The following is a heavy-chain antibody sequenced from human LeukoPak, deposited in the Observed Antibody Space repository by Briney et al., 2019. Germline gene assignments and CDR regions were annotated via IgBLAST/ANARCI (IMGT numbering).Heavy chain of an antibody. J-gene: IGHJ5*02. CDR2: ISSSDYSR. CDR1: GFNFSDHY. Sequence: GGSLRLSCAASGFNFSDHYMSWLRQAPGKGLEWLAYISSSDYSRYYADSVKGRFTISRDNTKNSLFLQMNSLRDGDTAVYYCARGKRRFDPWGQGTLVTVSS. V-gene: IGHV3-11*01. D-gene: IGHD3-10*01. CDR3: ARGKRRFDP.